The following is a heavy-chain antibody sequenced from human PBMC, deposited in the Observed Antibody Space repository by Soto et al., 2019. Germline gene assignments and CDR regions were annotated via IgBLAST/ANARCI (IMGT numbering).Heavy chain of an antibody. CDR1: GFTFSSYG. J-gene: IGHJ4*02. V-gene: IGHV3-64D*06. Sequence: GGSLRLSCSASGFTFSSYGMHWVRQAPGKGLEFVSAILRHGGTTYYADSVRGRFTISRDNSKNTLFLKMSSLRADDTAVYYCVKYRSLAVADVYYFAYWGRGTLVTLSS. D-gene: IGHD6-19*01. CDR3: VKYRSLAVADVYYFAY. CDR2: ILRHGGTT.